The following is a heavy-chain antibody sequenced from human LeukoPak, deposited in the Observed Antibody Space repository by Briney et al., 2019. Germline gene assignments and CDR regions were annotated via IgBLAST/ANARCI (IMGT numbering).Heavy chain of an antibody. CDR1: GFTFSKYS. D-gene: IGHD3-22*01. CDR3: ARGEYYYYDSSGYSDY. CDR2: IGTSSSTI. J-gene: IGHJ4*02. Sequence: GGSLRLSCAAPGFTFSKYSMNWVRQAPGKGLEWISYIGTSSSTIYYADSVKGRFTISRDNAKNSLYLQMNSLRAEDTAVYYCARGEYYYYDSSGYSDYWGQGTLVTVSS. V-gene: IGHV3-48*01.